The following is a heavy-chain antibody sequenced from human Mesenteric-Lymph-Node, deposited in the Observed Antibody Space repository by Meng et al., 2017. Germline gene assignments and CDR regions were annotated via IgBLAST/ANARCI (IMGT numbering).Heavy chain of an antibody. V-gene: IGHV4-4*02. J-gene: IGHJ5*02. CDR2: IYHSGST. CDR3: ARVAAAGNEWFDP. D-gene: IGHD6-13*01. Sequence: QGQLQEVGPGLVKPSGTLSLTCAVSGGSISSINWWTWVRQPPGKGLEWIGEIYHSGSTNYNPSLKSRVTISVDKSKNQFSLKLSSVTAADTAVYYCARVAAAGNEWFDPWGQGTLVTVSS. CDR1: GGSISSINW.